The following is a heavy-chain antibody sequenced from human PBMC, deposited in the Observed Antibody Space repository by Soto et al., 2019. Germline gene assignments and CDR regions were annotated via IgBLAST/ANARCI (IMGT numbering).Heavy chain of an antibody. D-gene: IGHD1-26*01. CDR1: GFTFSSYA. J-gene: IGHJ3*02. CDR2: ISYDGSNK. V-gene: IGHV3-30-3*01. Sequence: QVQLVESGGGVVQPGRSLRLSCAASGFTFSSYAMHWVRQAPGKGLEWVAVISYDGSNKYYADSVKGRFTISRDNSKNTLYLQMNSLRAEDTAVYYCAREDKWELFLAFDIWGHGTMVTVSS. CDR3: AREDKWELFLAFDI.